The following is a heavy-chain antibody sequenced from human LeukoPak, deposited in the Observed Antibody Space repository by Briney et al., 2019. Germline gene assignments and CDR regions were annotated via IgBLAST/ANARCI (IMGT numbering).Heavy chain of an antibody. CDR1: GFTFSSHA. Sequence: GGSLRLSCAASGFTFSSHAMSWVRQAPGKGLEWVSAISGSGGSTYYADSVKGRFTISRDNSKNTLYLQMNSLRAEDTAVYYCARDHIPSSSGWFDPWGQGTLVTVSS. CDR3: ARDHIPSSSGWFDP. D-gene: IGHD6-6*01. V-gene: IGHV3-23*01. CDR2: ISGSGGST. J-gene: IGHJ5*02.